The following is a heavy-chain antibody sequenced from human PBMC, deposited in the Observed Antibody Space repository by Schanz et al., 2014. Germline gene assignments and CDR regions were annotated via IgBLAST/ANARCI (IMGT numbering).Heavy chain of an antibody. V-gene: IGHV3-30*18. CDR3: AKGMRYYSGGTCYDYYYYGFDV. CDR1: GFTFSSYG. J-gene: IGHJ6*02. D-gene: IGHD2-15*01. Sequence: QVQLLQFGGGVVQPGRSLRLSCAASGFTFSSYGMHWVRQAPGKGLEWVAAMSYDGSIKYYGDSVKGRFAISRDNSENTLYLQMISLSADDSAVFYCAKGMRYYSGGTCYDYYYYGFDVWGQGTMVTVSS. CDR2: MSYDGSIK.